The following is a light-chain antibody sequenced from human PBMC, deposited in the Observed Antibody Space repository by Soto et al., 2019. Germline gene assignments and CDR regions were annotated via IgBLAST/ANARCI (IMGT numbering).Light chain of an antibody. CDR1: QSVDFQ. V-gene: IGKV3-11*01. CDR2: DAS. CDR3: QKRRSGPRT. J-gene: IGKJ2*01. Sequence: EIVLTQSPVTLSLSPGERATLSCRASQSVDFQLAWYQQKPGQAPRLLISDASNWATGITARFSGSGSGTDFTLIISSLAPEDVAVYYCQKRRSGPRTFGQGTKLEIK.